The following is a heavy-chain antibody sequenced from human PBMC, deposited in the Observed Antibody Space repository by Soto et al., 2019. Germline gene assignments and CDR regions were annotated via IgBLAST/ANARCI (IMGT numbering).Heavy chain of an antibody. J-gene: IGHJ4*02. D-gene: IGHD3-10*01. CDR3: AKGRLGTHYFDY. Sequence: GGSLRLSCAASGFTFSSYAMHWVRQAPGKGLEWVAVICYGGGNKYYADSVKGRFTISRDNSKNTLYLQMNSLRAEDTAVYYCAKGRLGTHYFDYWGEGTLVTLSS. CDR1: GFTFSSYA. V-gene: IGHV3-30*04. CDR2: ICYGGGNK.